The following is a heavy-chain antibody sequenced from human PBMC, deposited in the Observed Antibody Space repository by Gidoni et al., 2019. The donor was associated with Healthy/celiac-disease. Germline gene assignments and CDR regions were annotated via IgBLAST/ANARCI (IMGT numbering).Heavy chain of an antibody. CDR3: ARHGAVRGANDYYYYGMDV. J-gene: IGHJ6*02. V-gene: IGHV4-39*01. Sequence: QLQLQESGPGLVKPSETLSLTCTVSGGSISSSSYYWGWIRQPPGKGLEWIGSIYYSGRTYYNPSLKSRVTISVDTSKNQFSLKLSSVTAADTAVYYCARHGAVRGANDYYYYGMDVWGQGTTVTVSS. D-gene: IGHD3-10*01. CDR2: IYYSGRT. CDR1: GGSISSSSYY.